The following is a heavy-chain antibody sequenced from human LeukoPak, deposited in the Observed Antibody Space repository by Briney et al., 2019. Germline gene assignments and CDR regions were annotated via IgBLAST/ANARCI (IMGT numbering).Heavy chain of an antibody. J-gene: IGHJ4*02. CDR1: GFTFPSYA. CDR3: AKKGAVVAAPFDF. V-gene: IGHV3-23*01. D-gene: IGHD2-15*01. Sequence: PGGSLRLSCAASGFTFPSYAMSWVRQAPGKGLEWVSDVTSSGASTDYADSVKGRFTISRDNSRNTLYRQMDSLRADDTAVYYCAKKGAVVAAPFDFWGQGSLVTVSS. CDR2: VTSSGAST.